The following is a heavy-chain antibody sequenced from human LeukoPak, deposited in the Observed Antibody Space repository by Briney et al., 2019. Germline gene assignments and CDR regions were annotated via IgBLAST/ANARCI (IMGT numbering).Heavy chain of an antibody. CDR3: ARGGYSYGLGY. CDR2: INHSGST. Sequence: SETLSLTCAVYGGSFSGYYWSWIRQPPGKGLEWIGEINHSGSTNYNPSLKSRVTISVDTSKNQFSPKLSSVTAADTAVYYCARGGYSYGLGYWGQGTLVTVSS. V-gene: IGHV4-34*01. D-gene: IGHD5-18*01. J-gene: IGHJ4*02. CDR1: GGSFSGYY.